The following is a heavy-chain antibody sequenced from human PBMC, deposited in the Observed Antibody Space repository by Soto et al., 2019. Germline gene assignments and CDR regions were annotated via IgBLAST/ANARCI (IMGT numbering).Heavy chain of an antibody. CDR3: ARDTADIVLMVCATLGAFDI. Sequence: GASVKVSCKASGYTFTSYGISWVRQAPGQGLEWMGWISAYNGNTNYAQKLQGRVTMTTDTSTSTAYMELRSLRSDDTAVYYCARDTADIVLMVCATLGAFDIWGQGTMVTVSS. J-gene: IGHJ3*02. CDR2: ISAYNGNT. CDR1: GYTFTSYG. D-gene: IGHD2-8*01. V-gene: IGHV1-18*01.